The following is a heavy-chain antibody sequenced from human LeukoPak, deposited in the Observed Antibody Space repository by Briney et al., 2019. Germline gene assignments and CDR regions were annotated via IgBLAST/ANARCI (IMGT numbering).Heavy chain of an antibody. J-gene: IGHJ6*02. CDR1: GGSISSYY. Sequence: SETLSLTCTVSGGSISSYYWSWIRQPPGKGLEWIGYIYYSGSTNYNPSLKSRVTISVDTSKNQFSLKLSSVTAADTAVYYCARLVAGTGFYYYYGMDVWGQGTTVTVSS. CDR3: ARLVAGTGFYYYYGMDV. V-gene: IGHV4-59*08. CDR2: IYYSGST. D-gene: IGHD6-19*01.